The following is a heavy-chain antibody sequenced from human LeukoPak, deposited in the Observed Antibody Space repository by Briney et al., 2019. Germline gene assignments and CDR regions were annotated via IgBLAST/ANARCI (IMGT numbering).Heavy chain of an antibody. J-gene: IGHJ4*02. Sequence: SETLSLTCTVSGGSISSYYWSWIRQPPGKGLEWIGYIYYSGSTNYNPSLKSRFTISVDTSKNQFPLKLSSVTAADTAVYYCAREDSSGWLDYWGQGTLVTVSS. D-gene: IGHD6-19*01. CDR3: AREDSSGWLDY. CDR2: IYYSGST. CDR1: GGSISSYY. V-gene: IGHV4-59*01.